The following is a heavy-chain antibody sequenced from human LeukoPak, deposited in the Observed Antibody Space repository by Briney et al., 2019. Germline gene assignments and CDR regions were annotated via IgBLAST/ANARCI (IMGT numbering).Heavy chain of an antibody. D-gene: IGHD6-19*01. J-gene: IGHJ3*02. CDR3: AKPQAVADAFDI. Sequence: GGSLRLSCAVSGFTFSSYVMSWVRQAPGKGLEWVSGISGSGGNTYYADSVKGRFTISRDNSKSTMYLQMNSLRAEDTAVYYCAKPQAVADAFDIWGRGTMVTVSS. CDR1: GFTFSSYV. V-gene: IGHV3-23*01. CDR2: ISGSGGNT.